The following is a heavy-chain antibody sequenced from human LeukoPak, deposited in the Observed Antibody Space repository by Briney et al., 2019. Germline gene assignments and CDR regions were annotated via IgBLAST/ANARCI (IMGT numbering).Heavy chain of an antibody. Sequence: SVKVSCKASGGTFSSYAISWVRQAPGQGLEWMGGIIPIFGTANYAQKLQGRVTITTDESTSTAYMELSSLRSEDTAVYYCARAAYCGGDCYLFDYWGQGTLVTVSS. D-gene: IGHD2-21*02. CDR3: ARAAYCGGDCYLFDY. CDR2: IIPIFGTA. CDR1: GGTFSSYA. J-gene: IGHJ4*02. V-gene: IGHV1-69*05.